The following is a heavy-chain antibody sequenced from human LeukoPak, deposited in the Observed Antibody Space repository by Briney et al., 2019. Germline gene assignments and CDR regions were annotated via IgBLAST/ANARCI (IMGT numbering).Heavy chain of an antibody. CDR1: GFTFSSYS. CDR2: ISSSSSTI. Sequence: GGSLRLSCAASGFTFSSYSMNWVRQAPGKGLEWVSYISSSSSTIYYADSVKGRFTISRDNAKNSLYLQMNSLRAEDTAVYYCARDIVTMVRGSKSASFDIWGQGTMVTVSS. CDR3: ARDIVTMVRGSKSASFDI. V-gene: IGHV3-48*01. D-gene: IGHD3-10*01. J-gene: IGHJ3*02.